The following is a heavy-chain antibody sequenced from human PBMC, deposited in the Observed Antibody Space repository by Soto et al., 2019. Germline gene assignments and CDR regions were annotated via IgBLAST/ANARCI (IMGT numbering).Heavy chain of an antibody. CDR1: GFTFSSYS. Sequence: GGSLRLSCAASGFTFSSYSMNWVRQAPGKGLEWVSSISSSSSYIYYADSVKGRFTISRDNAKNSLYLQMNSLRVEDTAVYYCARDSIVVVPPYYYGMDVWGQGTTVTVSS. CDR2: ISSSSSYI. J-gene: IGHJ6*02. D-gene: IGHD2-21*01. CDR3: ARDSIVVVPPYYYGMDV. V-gene: IGHV3-21*01.